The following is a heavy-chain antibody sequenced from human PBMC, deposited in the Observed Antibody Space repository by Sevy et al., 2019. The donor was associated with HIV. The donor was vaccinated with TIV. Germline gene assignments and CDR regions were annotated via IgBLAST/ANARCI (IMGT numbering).Heavy chain of an antibody. V-gene: IGHV1-18*01. CDR3: ARDRLWYYDILTGYYKESVADY. D-gene: IGHD3-9*01. J-gene: IGHJ4*02. CDR2: ISAYNGNT. Sequence: ASVKVSCKASGYTFTSYGISWVRQAPGQGLEWMGWISAYNGNTNYAQKLQGRVTMTTDTSTSTAYMELRSLRSDDTAVYYCARDRLWYYDILTGYYKESVADYWGQGTLVTVSS. CDR1: GYTFTSYG.